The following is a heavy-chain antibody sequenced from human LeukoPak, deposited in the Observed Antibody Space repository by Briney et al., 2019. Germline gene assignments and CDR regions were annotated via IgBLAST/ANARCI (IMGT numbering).Heavy chain of an antibody. CDR1: GGSISSYY. J-gene: IGHJ4*02. CDR3: ASSRDGYNSLDY. CDR2: IYYSGST. D-gene: IGHD5-24*01. Sequence: SETLSLTCTVSGGSISSYYWSWIRQPPGKGLEWIGYIYYSGSTNYNPSLKSRVTISVDTTKNQFSLKLSSVTAADTAVYYCASSRDGYNSLDYWGQGTLVTVSS. V-gene: IGHV4-59*01.